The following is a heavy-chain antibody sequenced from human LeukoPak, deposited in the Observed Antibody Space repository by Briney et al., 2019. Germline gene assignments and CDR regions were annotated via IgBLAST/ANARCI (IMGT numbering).Heavy chain of an antibody. CDR1: GFTFSSYE. J-gene: IGHJ4*02. CDR2: ISSSGSTI. D-gene: IGHD3-9*01. CDR3: ARDSDILTGYYPLDY. V-gene: IGHV3-48*03. Sequence: GGPLRLSCGASGFTFSSYEMNWVRQAPGKGLEWVSYISSSGSTIYYADSVKGRFTISRDNAKNSLYLQMNSLRAEDTAVYYCARDSDILTGYYPLDYWGQGTLVTVSS.